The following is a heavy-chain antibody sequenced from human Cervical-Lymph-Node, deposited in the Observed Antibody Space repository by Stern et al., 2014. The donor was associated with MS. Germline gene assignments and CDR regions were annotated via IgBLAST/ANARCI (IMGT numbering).Heavy chain of an antibody. J-gene: IGHJ4*02. CDR3: ARSDSSGWGRFGY. Sequence: VNLVESGGGVVQPGRSLRLSCAASGFTFSNYGMNWVRQAPGKGQERVSVIWYDGSNKRSADSVNGRFTISRDNSTKPLSLQMHSLRAEYTAVYCCARSDSSGWGRFGYWGQGTLVTVSS. CDR1: GFTFSNYG. V-gene: IGHV3-33*01. CDR2: IWYDGSNK. D-gene: IGHD6-19*01.